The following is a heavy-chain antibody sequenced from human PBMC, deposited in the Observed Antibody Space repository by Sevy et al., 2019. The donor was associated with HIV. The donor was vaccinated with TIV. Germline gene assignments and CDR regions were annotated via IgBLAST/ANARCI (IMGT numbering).Heavy chain of an antibody. CDR1: GFTFSSYG. V-gene: IGHV3-33*01. J-gene: IGHJ4*02. D-gene: IGHD3-10*01. Sequence: GGSLRLSCAASGFTFSSYGMHWVRQAPGKGLEWVALIWYDGSSKYDADSVKGPFTISRDNSKNTLYLQMNSLRAEDTAVYYCASGAYYYASRTENFDYWGQGTLVTVSS. CDR2: IWYDGSSK. CDR3: ASGAYYYASRTENFDY.